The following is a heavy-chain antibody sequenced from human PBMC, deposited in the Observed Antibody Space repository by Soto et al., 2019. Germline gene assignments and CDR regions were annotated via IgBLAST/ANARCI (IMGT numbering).Heavy chain of an antibody. Sequence: QVQLVQSGAEVKKPGASVKVSCKASGYTFTSYGISWVRQAPGQGLEWMGWISAYNGNTNYAQKLQGRVTMTTDTSTSTAYMELRSLRSDDTAVYYCARDSLKAVYYYGSGRMDVWGQGTTVTVSS. J-gene: IGHJ6*02. D-gene: IGHD3-10*01. CDR1: GYTFTSYG. CDR2: ISAYNGNT. CDR3: ARDSLKAVYYYGSGRMDV. V-gene: IGHV1-18*01.